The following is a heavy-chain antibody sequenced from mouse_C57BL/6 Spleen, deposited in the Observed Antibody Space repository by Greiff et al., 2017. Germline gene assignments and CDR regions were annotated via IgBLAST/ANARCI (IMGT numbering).Heavy chain of an antibody. Sequence: EVNVVESGGGLVKPGGSLKLSCAASGFTFSDSGMHWVRQAPEKGLEWVAYISSGSSTIYYADTVKGRFTNSRDNAKNTLFLQMTSLRSEDTAMYYSARDSYDYFDDWGQGTTLTVSS. CDR1: GFTFSDSG. D-gene: IGHD1-1*01. CDR2: ISSGSSTI. J-gene: IGHJ2*01. CDR3: ARDSYDYFDD. V-gene: IGHV5-17*01.